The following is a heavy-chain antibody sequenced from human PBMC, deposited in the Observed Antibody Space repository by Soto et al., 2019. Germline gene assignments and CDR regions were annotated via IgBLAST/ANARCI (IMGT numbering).Heavy chain of an antibody. J-gene: IGHJ4*02. V-gene: IGHV3-48*01. Sequence: GGSLRLSCAASGFSFSGYSMDWVRQAPGKGLEWVSYISSSSSTIYYADSVKGRFTISRDNAMNLLYLQMNSLRAEDTAVYYCARDYQQDSFDYWGQGILVTVSS. CDR1: GFSFSGYS. CDR3: ARDYQQDSFDY. CDR2: ISSSSSTI. D-gene: IGHD3-16*02.